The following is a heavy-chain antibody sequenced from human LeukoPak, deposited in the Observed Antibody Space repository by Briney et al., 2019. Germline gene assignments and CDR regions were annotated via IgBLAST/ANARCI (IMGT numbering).Heavy chain of an antibody. CDR3: AKDRTYSGYDALDY. Sequence: GRSLRLSCAASGFTFDDYSMHWVRQAPGKGLEWVSGISWNSGGAGYADSVKGRFTISRDNAKNSLYLLMNSLRTEDTALYYCAKDRTYSGYDALDYWGQGTLVTVSS. J-gene: IGHJ4*02. CDR1: GFTFDDYS. CDR2: ISWNSGGA. D-gene: IGHD5-12*01. V-gene: IGHV3-9*01.